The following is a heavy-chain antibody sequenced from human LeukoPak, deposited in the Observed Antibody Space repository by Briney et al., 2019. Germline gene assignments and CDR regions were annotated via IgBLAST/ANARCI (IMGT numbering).Heavy chain of an antibody. CDR2: ISSSATMI. D-gene: IGHD2-21*02. Sequence: GGSLRLSCAASGFTLSSYEFNWVRQAPGKGLEWVSYISSSATMIYYADCVKGRFTISRDNSKNSLYLQMNNLRAEDTAVYYCGRKVASWGGDCLAPWGQEPLVTVSS. V-gene: IGHV3-48*03. CDR1: GFTLSSYE. CDR3: GRKVASWGGDCLAP. J-gene: IGHJ4*02.